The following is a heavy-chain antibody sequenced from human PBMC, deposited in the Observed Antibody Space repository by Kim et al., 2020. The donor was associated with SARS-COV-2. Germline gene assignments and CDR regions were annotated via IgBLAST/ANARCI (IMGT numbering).Heavy chain of an antibody. Sequence: SETLSLTCTVSGGSISSYYWSWIRQPAGKGLEWIGRIYTSGSTNYNPSLKSRVTMSVDTSKNQFSLKLSSVTAADTAVYYCAREGYYYGSGSYYNGLEYYFDYWGQGTLVTVSS. CDR2: IYTSGST. CDR3: AREGYYYGSGSYYNGLEYYFDY. CDR1: GGSISSYY. V-gene: IGHV4-4*07. J-gene: IGHJ4*02. D-gene: IGHD3-10*01.